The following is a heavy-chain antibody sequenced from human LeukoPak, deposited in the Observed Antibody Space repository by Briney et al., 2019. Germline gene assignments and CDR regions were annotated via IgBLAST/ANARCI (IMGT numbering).Heavy chain of an antibody. CDR3: ARDGFFAVVIISYGMDV. CDR1: GYTFTGCY. CDR2: INPNSGGT. D-gene: IGHD3-3*01. V-gene: IGHV1-2*02. J-gene: IGHJ6*02. Sequence: ASVKVSCKASGYTFTGCYMHWVRQAPGQGLEWMGWINPNSGGTNYARKFQGRVTMTRDTSISTAYMELSRLRSDDTAVYYCARDGFFAVVIISYGMDVWGQGTTVTVSS.